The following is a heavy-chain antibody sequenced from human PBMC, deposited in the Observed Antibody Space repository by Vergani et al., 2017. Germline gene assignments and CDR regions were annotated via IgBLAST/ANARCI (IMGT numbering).Heavy chain of an antibody. CDR2: ISSSSSTI. CDR1: GFTFSSYS. J-gene: IGHJ6*03. Sequence: EVQLLESGGDLVQPGGSLRLSCAASGFTFSSYSMNWVRQAPGKGLEWVSYISSSSSTIYYADSVKGRFTISRDNAKNSLYLQMNSLRAEDTAVYYCAREEWXLGYRLYYYYYMYVWGKGTTVTVSS. D-gene: IGHD1-26*01. V-gene: IGHV3-48*01. CDR3: AREEWXLGYRLYYYYYMYV.